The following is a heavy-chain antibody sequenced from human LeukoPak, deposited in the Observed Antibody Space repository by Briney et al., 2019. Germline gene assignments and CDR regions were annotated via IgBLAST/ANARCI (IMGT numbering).Heavy chain of an antibody. D-gene: IGHD3-10*01. Sequence: SETLSLTCTVSGGSIRGYYWSWIRQPPGKGLEWIGFIFYSGSTNYNPSLKSRVTIPEDTSKNQFSLRLSSVTAADTAVYYCARLGYYGSGSYYAGDFWGQGTLVTVSS. V-gene: IGHV4-59*08. CDR2: IFYSGST. CDR3: ARLGYYGSGSYYAGDF. CDR1: GGSIRGYY. J-gene: IGHJ4*02.